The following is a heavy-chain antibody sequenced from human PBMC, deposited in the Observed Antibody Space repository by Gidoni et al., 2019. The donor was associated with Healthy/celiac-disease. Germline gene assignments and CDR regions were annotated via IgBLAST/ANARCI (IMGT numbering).Heavy chain of an antibody. J-gene: IGHJ5*01. V-gene: IGHV1-8*01. CDR2: KTPNSGKT. CDR1: GYTFTSSD. Sequence: QLVPPGAEVKTPGASVKVPCQASGYTFTSSDINWVRHATGLWLEVMGGKTPNSGKTGYAQKFQCRVTMTRNTSISTAYMELISLRSEDTAVYYCAREEEVKFGSWGQGTLVTVSS. CDR3: AREEEVKFGS.